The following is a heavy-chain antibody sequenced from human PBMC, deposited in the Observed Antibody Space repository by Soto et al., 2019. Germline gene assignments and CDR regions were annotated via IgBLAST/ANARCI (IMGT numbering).Heavy chain of an antibody. CDR1: GGSISSYY. J-gene: IGHJ6*02. D-gene: IGHD6-13*01. Sequence: QVQLQESGPGLVKPSETLSLTCTVSGGSISSYYWSWIRQPPGKGLEWIGYIYYSGSTNYNPSLKSRVTKSVDTSKNQVSLKLSSVTAADTAVYYCARKVSYSSPRYGMDVWGQGTTVTVSS. V-gene: IGHV4-59*01. CDR3: ARKVSYSSPRYGMDV. CDR2: IYYSGST.